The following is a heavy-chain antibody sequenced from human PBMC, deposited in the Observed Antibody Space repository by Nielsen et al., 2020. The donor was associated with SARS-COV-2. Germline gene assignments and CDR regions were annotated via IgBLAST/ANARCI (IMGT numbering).Heavy chain of an antibody. CDR3: ARDGFVVVTARRGEYFQH. D-gene: IGHD2-21*02. V-gene: IGHV3-30-3*01. CDR2: ISYDGSNK. Sequence: GGSLRLSCAASGFTFSSYAMHWVRQAPGKGLEWVAVISYDGSNKYYADSVKGRFTISRDNSKNTLHLQMNSLRAEDTAVYHCARDGFVVVTARRGEYFQHWGQGTLVTVSS. CDR1: GFTFSSYA. J-gene: IGHJ1*01.